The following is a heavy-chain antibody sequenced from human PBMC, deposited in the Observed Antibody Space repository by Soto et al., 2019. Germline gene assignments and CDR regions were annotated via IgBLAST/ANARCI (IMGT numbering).Heavy chain of an antibody. J-gene: IGHJ5*02. Sequence: GGSLRLSCAASGFTVISNYMTWVRQAPWKGLEWVSVIYSGGGTYYAASVKGRFTISRDTSKNTLYLQMNSLRAEDTAVYYCARHSVYKRHRYCSGGSCPPGAAGGENWFDPWGQGTLVTVSS. CDR3: ARHSVYKRHRYCSGGSCPPGAAGGENWFDP. D-gene: IGHD2-15*01. CDR2: IYSGGGT. V-gene: IGHV3-66*04. CDR1: GFTVISNY.